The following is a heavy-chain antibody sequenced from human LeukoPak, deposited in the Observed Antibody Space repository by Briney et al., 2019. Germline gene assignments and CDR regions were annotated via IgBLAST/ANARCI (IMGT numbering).Heavy chain of an antibody. J-gene: IGHJ4*02. Sequence: GASVKVSCKASGYTFTGYYMHWVRRAPGQGLEWMGWINPNSGGTNYAQKFQGRVTMTRDTSISTAYMELSRLRSDDTAVYYCATYYTSRGYYFDYWGQGTLVTVSS. V-gene: IGHV1-2*02. D-gene: IGHD3-3*01. CDR3: ATYYTSRGYYFDY. CDR1: GYTFTGYY. CDR2: INPNSGGT.